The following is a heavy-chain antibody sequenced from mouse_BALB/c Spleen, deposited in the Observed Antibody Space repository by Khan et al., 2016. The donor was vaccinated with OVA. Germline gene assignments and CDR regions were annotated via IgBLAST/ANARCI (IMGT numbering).Heavy chain of an antibody. CDR2: ISSLAYSI. J-gene: IGHJ4*01. CDR1: GFTFSDYG. Sequence: EVELVESGGGLVQPGGSRKLSCAASGFTFSDYGLAWVRQAPGNGPEWVAFISSLAYSIYYADTVTGRFTISRENAKNTLYLEMSSLRSENTAMYYCARSWAMDYWGQGTSVTVSS. CDR3: ARSWAMDY. V-gene: IGHV5-15*02.